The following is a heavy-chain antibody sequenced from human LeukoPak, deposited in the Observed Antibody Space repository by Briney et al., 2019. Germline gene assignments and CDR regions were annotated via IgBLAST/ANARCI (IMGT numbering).Heavy chain of an antibody. V-gene: IGHV4-34*01. Sequence: SETLSLTCAVYGGSFSGYYWSWIRQPPGKGLEWIGEINHSGSTNYNPSLKSRVTISVDTSKNQFSLKLSSVTAADTAVYYCARGPGPYYGSGSYYNWEQRAPYYYYGMDVWGQGTTVTVSS. CDR1: GGSFSGYY. CDR2: INHSGST. D-gene: IGHD3-10*01. J-gene: IGHJ6*02. CDR3: ARGPGPYYGSGSYYNWEQRAPYYYYGMDV.